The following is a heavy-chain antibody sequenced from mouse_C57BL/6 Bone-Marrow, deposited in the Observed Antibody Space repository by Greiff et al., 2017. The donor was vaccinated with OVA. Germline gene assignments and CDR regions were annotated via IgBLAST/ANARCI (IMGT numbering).Heavy chain of an antibody. CDR2: INPGSGGT. Sequence: QVQLQQSGAELVRPGTSVKVSCKASGYAFTNYLIEWVKQRPGQGLEWIGVINPGSGGTNYNEKFKGKATLTADKSSSTAYMQLSSLTSEDSAVYFCALIYYPYFDYWGQGTTLTVSS. CDR3: ALIYYPYFDY. J-gene: IGHJ2*01. CDR1: GYAFTNYL. D-gene: IGHD1-1*01. V-gene: IGHV1-54*01.